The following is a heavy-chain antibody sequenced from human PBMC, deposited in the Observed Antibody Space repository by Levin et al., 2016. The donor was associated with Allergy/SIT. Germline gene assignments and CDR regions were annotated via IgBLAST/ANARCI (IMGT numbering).Heavy chain of an antibody. D-gene: IGHD6-19*01. CDR2: IIPIFGTA. CDR3: ARVGESSGWSYYYGMDV. V-gene: IGHV1-69*01. J-gene: IGHJ6*02. Sequence: WVRQAPGQGLEWMGGIIPIFGTANYAQKFQGRVTITADESTSTAYMELSSLRSEDTAVYYCARVGESSGWSYYYGMDVWGQGTTVTVSS.